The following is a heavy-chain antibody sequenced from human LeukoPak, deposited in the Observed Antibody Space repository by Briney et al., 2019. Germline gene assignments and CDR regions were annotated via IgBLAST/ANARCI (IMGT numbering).Heavy chain of an antibody. V-gene: IGHV1-8*01. D-gene: IGHD2-8*01. J-gene: IGHJ6*03. CDR2: RNLNSGNT. Sequence: ASVKVSCKASGYTYTSYDTNWVRQATGHGLEWRGWRNLNSGNTGKAQTLQGRVTMTRNPSISPTYIGLSSLRSGEPAMCCCARDGRGLGFYYYYMDVWGKGTTVTVSS. CDR1: GYTYTSYD. CDR3: ARDGRGLGFYYYYMDV.